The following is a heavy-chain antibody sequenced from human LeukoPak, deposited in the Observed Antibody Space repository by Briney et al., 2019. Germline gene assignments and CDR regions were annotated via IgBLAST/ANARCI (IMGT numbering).Heavy chain of an antibody. J-gene: IGHJ5*02. V-gene: IGHV3-21*01. Sequence: SGGSLRLSCAASGFTFTTSAMHWVRQAPGKGLEWVSSISPGRTYMFYADSVKGRFTISRDNARNSLYLQMNSLRAEDTAVYYCARAVVISNWFDPWGQGTLVTVSS. CDR2: ISPGRTYM. D-gene: IGHD2-21*01. CDR1: GFTFTTSA. CDR3: ARAVVISNWFDP.